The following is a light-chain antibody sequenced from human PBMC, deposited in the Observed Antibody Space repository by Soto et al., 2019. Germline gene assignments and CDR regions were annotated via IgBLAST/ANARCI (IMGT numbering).Light chain of an antibody. Sequence: QSVLTQPPSVSGAPGQRVTISCTGSSSNIGAGYDVHWYRQLPGTAPKLLLYGNGNRPSGVPDRFSGSKSGTSASLAITGLQAEDEADYYCQSFDSSLSGVIFGGGTKLTVL. CDR2: GNG. V-gene: IGLV1-40*01. CDR1: SSNIGAGYD. CDR3: QSFDSSLSGVI. J-gene: IGLJ2*01.